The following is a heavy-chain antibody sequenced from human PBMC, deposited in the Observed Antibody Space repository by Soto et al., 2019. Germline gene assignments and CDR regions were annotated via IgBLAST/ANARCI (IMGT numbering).Heavy chain of an antibody. D-gene: IGHD3-22*01. CDR3: ARGGSLYYESSTAKNAY. V-gene: IGHV3-30-3*01. CDR1: GFTFSSYA. Sequence: QVQLVESGGGVVQPGRSLRLSCAASGFTFSSYAMHWVRQAPGKGLEWVAVISYDGSNKYYADSVKGRFTISRDNSKNTLYLQMNSLRAEDTAVYYCARGGSLYYESSTAKNAYLGQGTLVTVSS. J-gene: IGHJ4*02. CDR2: ISYDGSNK.